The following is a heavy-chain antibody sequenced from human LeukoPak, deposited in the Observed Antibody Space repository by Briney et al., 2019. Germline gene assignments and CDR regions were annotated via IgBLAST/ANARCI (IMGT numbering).Heavy chain of an antibody. CDR2: INPNSGVT. D-gene: IGHD3-22*01. CDR1: AGTFSNYA. V-gene: IGHV1-2*02. CDR3: ARVHDSSAWIIDY. Sequence: ASVKVSCKASAGTFSNYAITWVRQAPGQGLEWMGWINPNSGVTKHAQKFQGRVTMTRDTSISTAYMELSRLKSDDTAVYYCARVHDSSAWIIDYWGQGTLVTVSS. J-gene: IGHJ4*02.